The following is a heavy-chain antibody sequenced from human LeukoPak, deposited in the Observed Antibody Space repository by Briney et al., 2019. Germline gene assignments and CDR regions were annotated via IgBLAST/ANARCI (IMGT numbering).Heavy chain of an antibody. V-gene: IGHV3-74*01. J-gene: IGHJ3*02. CDR3: ARGTGYAVFDI. D-gene: IGHD5-12*01. CDR1: GFTFSSYW. Sequence: PGGSLRLSCGASGFTFSSYWMHWVRQAPVKGLVWVSRINSDGSSTDYADSVKGRFTISRDNAKNTLYLQMNSLRAEDTAVYYCARGTGYAVFDIWGQGTMVTVSS. CDR2: INSDGSST.